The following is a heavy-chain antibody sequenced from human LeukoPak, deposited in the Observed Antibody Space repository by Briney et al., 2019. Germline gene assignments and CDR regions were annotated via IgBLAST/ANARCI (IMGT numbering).Heavy chain of an antibody. V-gene: IGHV3-74*01. Sequence: SGGSLRLSCAASGLSFTTYWMHWIRQAPGEGLVWVSCINGDGSSTNYAHSVKGRFTISRDNAKNTLYLQMNSLRAEDTPMYYCARGGSNYGYFYYWGQGTLVTVSS. CDR3: ARGGSNYGYFYY. J-gene: IGHJ4*02. D-gene: IGHD4-11*01. CDR2: INGDGSST. CDR1: GLSFTTYW.